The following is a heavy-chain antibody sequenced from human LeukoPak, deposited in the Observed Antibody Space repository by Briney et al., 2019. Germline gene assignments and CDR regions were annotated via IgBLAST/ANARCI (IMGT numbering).Heavy chain of an antibody. Sequence: PSETLSLTCTVSGYSISSGYDWGWIRQSPGKGLEWIGSISQSGNSYDNPSLKGRVTISVDTSKNLFFLRLSSVTAADTAAYFCARSELNDYFKYWGHGTLVTVSS. CDR1: GYSISSGYD. V-gene: IGHV4-38-2*02. D-gene: IGHD1-1*01. CDR3: ARSELNDYFKY. J-gene: IGHJ4*01. CDR2: ISQSGNS.